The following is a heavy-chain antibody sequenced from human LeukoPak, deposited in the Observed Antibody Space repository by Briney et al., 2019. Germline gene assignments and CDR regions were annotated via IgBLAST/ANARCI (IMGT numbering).Heavy chain of an antibody. D-gene: IGHD2-21*02. CDR3: AKVHCGSDCYTYYFDY. V-gene: IGHV3-9*01. J-gene: IGHJ4*02. Sequence: PGGSLRLSCAASGFTFDDYAMHWVRQAPGKGLEWVSGISWNSGSIGYADSVKGRFTISRDNAKNSLYLQMNSLRAEDTALYYCAKVHCGSDCYTYYFDYWGQGTLVTVSS. CDR1: GFTFDDYA. CDR2: ISWNSGSI.